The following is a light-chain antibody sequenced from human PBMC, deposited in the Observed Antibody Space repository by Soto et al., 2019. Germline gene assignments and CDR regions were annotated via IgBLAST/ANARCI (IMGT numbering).Light chain of an antibody. Sequence: EIVLTQSPGTLSLSPGERATLSCRASQSVSSSYLAWYQQKPGQAPSLLIYGASSRATGIPDRFSGSGSGTDFTLTISRLEPEDFAVYYCQQYGSSTTWTVGQGTKVEIK. CDR1: QSVSSSY. CDR3: QQYGSSTTWT. CDR2: GAS. J-gene: IGKJ1*01. V-gene: IGKV3-20*01.